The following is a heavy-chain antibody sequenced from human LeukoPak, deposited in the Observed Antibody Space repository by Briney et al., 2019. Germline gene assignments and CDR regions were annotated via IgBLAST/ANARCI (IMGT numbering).Heavy chain of an antibody. Sequence: GGSLRLSCAASGFIFSSYTMSWVRQAPGKGLEWVSRINSDGRTITYGDSVKGRFTISRDNSKNTLDLQMNSLRAEDTAVYYCAKRYCSGGSCWVRAFDIWGQGTMVTVSS. J-gene: IGHJ3*02. V-gene: IGHV3-23*01. CDR1: GFIFSSYT. CDR2: INSDGRTI. CDR3: AKRYCSGGSCWVRAFDI. D-gene: IGHD2-15*01.